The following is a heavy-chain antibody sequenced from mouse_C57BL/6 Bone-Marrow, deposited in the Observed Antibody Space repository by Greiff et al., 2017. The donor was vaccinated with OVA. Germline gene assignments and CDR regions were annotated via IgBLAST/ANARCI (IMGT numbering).Heavy chain of an antibody. CDR3: AREGLRYWYFDV. CDR2: ISSGSSTI. Sequence: EVQLVASGGGLVKPGGSLKLSCAASGFTFSDYGMHWVRQAPEKGLEWVAYISSGSSTIYYADTVKGRFTISRDNAKNTLFLQMTSLRSEDTAMYYCAREGLRYWYFDVWGTGTTVTVSS. V-gene: IGHV5-17*01. D-gene: IGHD1-1*01. CDR1: GFTFSDYG. J-gene: IGHJ1*03.